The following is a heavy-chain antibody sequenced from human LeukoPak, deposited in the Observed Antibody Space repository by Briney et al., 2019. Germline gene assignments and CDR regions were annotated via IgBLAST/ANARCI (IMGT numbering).Heavy chain of an antibody. Sequence: GGSLRLSCAVSGFIVSSDYMSWVRQAPGKGLEWVSVIYSGGNTYYADSVKGRFTISRDTSKNTLYLQMNSLRAEDTAVYYCARGSSGWYRPYYYGMDVWGQGTTVTVSS. J-gene: IGHJ6*02. CDR1: GFIVSSDY. V-gene: IGHV3-53*01. D-gene: IGHD6-19*01. CDR3: ARGSSGWYRPYYYGMDV. CDR2: IYSGGNT.